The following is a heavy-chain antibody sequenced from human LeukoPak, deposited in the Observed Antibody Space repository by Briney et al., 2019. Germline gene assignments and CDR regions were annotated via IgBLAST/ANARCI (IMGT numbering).Heavy chain of an antibody. CDR3: AKAGIEGATGFDY. Sequence: GGSLRLSCAASGFTFSSYAMSWVRQAPGKGLEWVSAISGSGGSTYYADSVKGRFTISRDNAKKSLYLQMNSLRAEDTALYYCAKAGIEGATGFDYWGQGTLVTVSS. J-gene: IGHJ4*02. D-gene: IGHD1-26*01. V-gene: IGHV3-23*01. CDR1: GFTFSSYA. CDR2: ISGSGGST.